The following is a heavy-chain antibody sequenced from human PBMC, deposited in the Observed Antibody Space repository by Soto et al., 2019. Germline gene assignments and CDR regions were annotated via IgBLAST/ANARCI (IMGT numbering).Heavy chain of an antibody. CDR2: TCYRSKWYN. V-gene: IGHV6-1*01. CDR3: AREGIPNYFYMDM. J-gene: IGHJ6*03. CDR1: GDSVSSISVA. Sequence: SQTLSLTCAISGDSVSSISVAWSWIRQSPSRGLEWLGRTCYRSKWYNDYAISVKSRIIINPDTSKNQFSLHLNSVTPEDTGVYYCAREGIPNYFYMDMWAKGTTVTVSS. D-gene: IGHD2-21*01.